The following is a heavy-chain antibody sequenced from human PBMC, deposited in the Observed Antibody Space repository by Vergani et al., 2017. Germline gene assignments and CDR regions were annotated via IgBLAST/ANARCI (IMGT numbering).Heavy chain of an antibody. CDR2: IQFDGSNQ. CDR3: AKHFRGWGSDY. V-gene: IGHV3-30*02. Sequence: QVQLVESGGGVVQRGGSLRLSCATSGFTLSHYDMQWIRQGPGKGLEFVAFIQFDGSNQYYADSVKGRFTLSRDFSKNTLYLQMNSLRTDDTATYYCAKHFRGWGSDYWGQGTQVIVSS. CDR1: GFTLSHYD. D-gene: IGHD3-16*01. J-gene: IGHJ4*02.